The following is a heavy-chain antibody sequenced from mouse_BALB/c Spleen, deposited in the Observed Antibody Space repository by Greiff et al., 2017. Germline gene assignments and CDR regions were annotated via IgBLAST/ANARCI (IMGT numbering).Heavy chain of an antibody. Sequence: QVQLKESGPELVKPGASVRISCKASGYTFTSYYIHWVKQRPGQGLEWIGWIYPGNVNTKYNEKFKGKATLTADKSSSTAYMQLSSLTSEDSAVYFCARWGLGFAYWGQGTLVTVSA. CDR2: IYPGNVNT. CDR3: ARWGLGFAY. CDR1: GYTFTSYY. J-gene: IGHJ3*01. V-gene: IGHV1S56*01. D-gene: IGHD2-4*01.